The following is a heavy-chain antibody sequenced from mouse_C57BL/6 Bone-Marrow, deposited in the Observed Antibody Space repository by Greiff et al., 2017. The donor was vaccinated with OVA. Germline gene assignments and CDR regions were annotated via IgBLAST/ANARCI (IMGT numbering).Heavy chain of an antibody. J-gene: IGHJ4*01. CDR2: IDPANDNT. D-gene: IGHD1-1*01. V-gene: IGHV14-3*01. CDR1: GFNIKNTY. CDR3: AIENFGSSFYAMDY. Sequence: DVKLQESVAELVRPGASVKLSCTASGFNIKNTYMHWVKQRPEQGLEWIGRIDPANDNTKYAPKFQGKATLTADTSSNTAYLRLSSLSSEYPAVYCFAIENFGSSFYAMDYWGQGTSVTVSS.